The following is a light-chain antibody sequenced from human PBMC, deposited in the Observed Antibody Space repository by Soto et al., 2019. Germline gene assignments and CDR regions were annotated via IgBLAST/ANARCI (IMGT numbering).Light chain of an antibody. CDR1: SSDVGGYDY. V-gene: IGLV2-14*01. Sequence: QSALTQPASVSGSPGQSITISCTGTSSDVGGYDYVSWYQIHPGKAPKLLVFEVSNRPSGVSYRFSGSKSGNTASLTISGLQAEDEADYFCSSYSSSTAYLFGTGTKLTVL. CDR3: SSYSSSTAYL. J-gene: IGLJ1*01. CDR2: EVS.